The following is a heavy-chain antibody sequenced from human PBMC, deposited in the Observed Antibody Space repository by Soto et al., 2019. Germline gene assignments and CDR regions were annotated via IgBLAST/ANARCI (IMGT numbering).Heavy chain of an antibody. D-gene: IGHD3-10*01. CDR3: AKDGFGELGRFYYGMDV. Sequence: GGSLRLSCAASGFPFSSYAMSWVRQAPGKGLEWVSAISGSGGSTYYADSVKGRFTISRDNSKNTLYLQMNSLRAEDTAVYYCAKDGFGELGRFYYGMDVWGQGTTVTVSS. CDR2: ISGSGGST. J-gene: IGHJ6*02. V-gene: IGHV3-23*01. CDR1: GFPFSSYA.